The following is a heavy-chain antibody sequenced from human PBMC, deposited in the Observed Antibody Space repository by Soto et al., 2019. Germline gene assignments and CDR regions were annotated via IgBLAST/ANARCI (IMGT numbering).Heavy chain of an antibody. CDR2: INPNSGGT. V-gene: IGHV1-2*04. CDR1: GYTFTGYY. J-gene: IGHJ3*02. Sequence: ASVKVSCKASGYTFTGYYMHWVRQAPGQGLEWMGWINPNSGGTNYAQKFQGWVTMTRDTSISTAYMELGRLRSDDTAVYYWAREVGYTYGDYNAFDIWGQGTMVTVSS. CDR3: AREVGYTYGDYNAFDI. D-gene: IGHD4-17*01.